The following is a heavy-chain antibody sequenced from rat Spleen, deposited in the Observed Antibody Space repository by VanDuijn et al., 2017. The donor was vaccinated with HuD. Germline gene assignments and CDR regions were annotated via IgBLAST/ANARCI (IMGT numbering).Heavy chain of an antibody. CDR1: GFTFSDCY. D-gene: IGHD1-11*01. V-gene: IGHV5-20*01. CDR2: ISYGDSSGHSST. CDR3: TMEGLRRVFDY. Sequence: EVQLVESDGGLVQPGRSLKLSCAASGFTFSDCYMAWVRQAPTKGLEWVATISYGDSSGHSSTYYRDSVKGRFTISRDNAKNTLFLQMDSLRSEDTATYSCTMEGLRRVFDYWGQGVMVTVSS. J-gene: IGHJ2*01.